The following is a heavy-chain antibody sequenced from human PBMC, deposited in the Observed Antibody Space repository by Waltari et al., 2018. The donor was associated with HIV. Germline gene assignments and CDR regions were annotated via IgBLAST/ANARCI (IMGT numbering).Heavy chain of an antibody. CDR3: VGGGGWLIDY. V-gene: IGHV3-74*01. D-gene: IGHD6-19*01. CDR1: TSSFSTDW. Sequence: VQLVESGGGLVQPGGSLSLHVTASTSSFSTDWMQGVRQAPGKGLLWVSYINGDGNDIDYADSVKGRFAIARDNAKKTLYLEMNSLRAEDTAVYYCVGGGGWLIDYWGQGTLVTVSS. J-gene: IGHJ4*02. CDR2: INGDGNDI.